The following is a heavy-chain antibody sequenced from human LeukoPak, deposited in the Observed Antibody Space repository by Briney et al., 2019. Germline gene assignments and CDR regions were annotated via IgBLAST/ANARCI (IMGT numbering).Heavy chain of an antibody. CDR1: GGTFSSYA. J-gene: IGHJ6*03. V-gene: IGHV1-69*04. D-gene: IGHD6-6*01. CDR2: IIPILGIA. Sequence: SVKVSCKASGGTFSSYAISWVRQAPGQGLEWMGRIIPILGIANYAQKFQGRVTITTDESTSTAYMELSSLRSEDTAVYYCARVRGRQLAPHDYYYYMDVWGKGTTVTVSS. CDR3: ARVRGRQLAPHDYYYYMDV.